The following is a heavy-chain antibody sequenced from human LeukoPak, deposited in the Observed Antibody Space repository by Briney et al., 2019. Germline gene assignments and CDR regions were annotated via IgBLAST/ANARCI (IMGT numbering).Heavy chain of an antibody. CDR1: GFTFSSYS. J-gene: IGHJ4*02. Sequence: GGSLRLSCAASGFTFSSYSMNWVLQAPGKGLEWVSYISSSSSTIYYADSVKGRFTISRDNAKNSLYLQMNSLRAEDTAVYYCARESDIVATGFDYWGPGTLVTVAS. CDR3: ARESDIVATGFDY. CDR2: ISSSSSTI. D-gene: IGHD5-12*01. V-gene: IGHV3-48*01.